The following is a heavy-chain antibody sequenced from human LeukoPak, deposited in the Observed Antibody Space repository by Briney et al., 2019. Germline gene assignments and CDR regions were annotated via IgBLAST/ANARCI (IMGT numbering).Heavy chain of an antibody. CDR3: ARGGIRYFDWLLPYNWFDP. J-gene: IGHJ5*02. D-gene: IGHD3-9*01. V-gene: IGHV4-34*01. CDR1: GGSFSAYD. Sequence: PSETLSLTCAVYGGSFSAYDLSWIRQPPGKGLEWIGEINHSGSTNYNPSLKSRVTISVDTSKIHISLKLSSVTAADTAVYYCARGGIRYFDWLLPYNWFDPWGQGTLVTVSS. CDR2: INHSGST.